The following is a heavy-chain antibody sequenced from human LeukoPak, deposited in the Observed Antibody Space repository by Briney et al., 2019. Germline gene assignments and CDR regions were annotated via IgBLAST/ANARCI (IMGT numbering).Heavy chain of an antibody. Sequence: GGFLRLSCSAPVFSFSSYCMHWVRQAPWKGREYVLAISSNGGRTYYADSVKGRFTISRDNSKKTLNLQMSSLRAEDTAVYYCVKGGVYYESSGYYLTDDGMDVWGQGTLVTVSS. J-gene: IGHJ6*02. CDR3: VKGGVYYESSGYYLTDDGMDV. CDR1: VFSFSSYC. CDR2: ISSNGGRT. D-gene: IGHD3-22*01. V-gene: IGHV3-64D*06.